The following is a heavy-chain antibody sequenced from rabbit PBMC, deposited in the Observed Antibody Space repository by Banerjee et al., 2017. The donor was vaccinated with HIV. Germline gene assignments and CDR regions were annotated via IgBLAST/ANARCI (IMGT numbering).Heavy chain of an antibody. V-gene: IGHV1S47*01. Sequence: QEQVVESGGGLVTLGGSLKLSCKASGIDFSHYGISWVRRVLGKGLEWIAYIYPDYGSTVDASWVNGRFTISLDKAHNTVFLQMTSLTAADTATYFCARSSSSGYSRLDRWGQGTLVTVS. D-gene: IGHD1-1*01. CDR1: GIDFSHYG. CDR2: IYPDYGST. CDR3: ARSSSSGYSRLDR. J-gene: IGHJ3*01.